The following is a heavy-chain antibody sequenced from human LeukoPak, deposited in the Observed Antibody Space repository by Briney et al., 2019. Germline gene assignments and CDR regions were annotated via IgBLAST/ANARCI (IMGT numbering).Heavy chain of an antibody. CDR1: GGTFSSYA. CDR3: ATPADGYEAFDI. CDR2: IIPIFGTA. J-gene: IGHJ3*02. Sequence: SVKVSCKASGGTFSSYAISWVRQAPGQGLEWMGRIIPIFGTANYAQKFQGRVTIATDESTSTAYMELSSLRSEDTAVYYCATPADGYEAFDIWGQGTMVTVSS. D-gene: IGHD5-24*01. V-gene: IGHV1-69*05.